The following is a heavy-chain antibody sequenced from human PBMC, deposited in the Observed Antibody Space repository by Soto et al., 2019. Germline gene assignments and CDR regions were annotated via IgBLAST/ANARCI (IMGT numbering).Heavy chain of an antibody. J-gene: IGHJ5*02. CDR1: GYTFTGYY. D-gene: IGHD5-18*01. Sequence: VSVKVSCKASGYTFTGYYMHWVRQAPGQGLEWMGWINPNSGGTNYAQKFQGWVTMTRDTSISTAYMELSRLRSDDTAVYYCARDHDPGWHPRSYGPGFDPWGQGTLVTVSS. V-gene: IGHV1-2*04. CDR2: INPNSGGT. CDR3: ARDHDPGWHPRSYGPGFDP.